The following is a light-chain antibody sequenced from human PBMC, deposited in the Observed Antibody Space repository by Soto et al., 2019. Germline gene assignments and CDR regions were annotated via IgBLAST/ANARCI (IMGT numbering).Light chain of an antibody. J-gene: IGKJ3*01. CDR3: QQSYSSPFT. CDR2: AAS. V-gene: IGKV1-39*01. Sequence: DIQMTQSPSSLSASVGDRVTITCRASQSIARYLDWYQQKPGKAPKLLMYAASSLQSGVPSRFSGSGSGADFTLTISSLQPEDFATYFCQQSYSSPFTFGPGTKVDIK. CDR1: QSIARY.